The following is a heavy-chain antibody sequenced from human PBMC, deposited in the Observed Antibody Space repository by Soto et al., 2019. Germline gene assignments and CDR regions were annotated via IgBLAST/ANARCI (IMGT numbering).Heavy chain of an antibody. V-gene: IGHV4-39*01. CDR3: ARQGGYCSSTSCYYYYMDV. J-gene: IGHJ6*03. CDR1: GGSISSSSYY. D-gene: IGHD2-2*01. Sequence: SETLSLTCTVSGGSISSSSYYWGWIRQPPGKGLEWIGSIYYSGSTYYNPSLKSRVTISGDTSKNQFSLKLSSVTAADTTVYYCARQGGYCSSTSCYYYYMDVWGKGTTVTVSS. CDR2: IYYSGST.